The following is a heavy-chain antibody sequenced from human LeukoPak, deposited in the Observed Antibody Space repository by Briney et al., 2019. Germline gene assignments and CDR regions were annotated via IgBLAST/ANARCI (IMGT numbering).Heavy chain of an antibody. CDR3: AREGYCSSTSCYSAY. V-gene: IGHV3-74*01. D-gene: IGHD2-2*01. Sequence: GGSLRLSCAASKFTFSTYWMHWVRQAPGKGLVWVSRIISDGSTTSYADSVKGRFTISRDNAKNTLYLQMNSLRAEDTAVYYCAREGYCSSTSCYSAYWGQGTLVTVPS. CDR1: KFTFSTYW. CDR2: IISDGSTT. J-gene: IGHJ4*02.